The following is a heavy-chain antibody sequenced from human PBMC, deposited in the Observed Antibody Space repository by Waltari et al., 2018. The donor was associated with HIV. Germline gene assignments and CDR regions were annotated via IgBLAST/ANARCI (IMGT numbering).Heavy chain of an antibody. CDR2: ISSSSSYI. CDR3: ARGGGYSGENWFDP. J-gene: IGHJ5*02. V-gene: IGHV3-21*01. D-gene: IGHD3-10*01. CDR1: GFTFSSYR. Sequence: EVQLVESGGGLVKPGGSLRLSCAASGFTFSSYRKNWVRQAPGKGLEWVSSISSSSSYIYYADSVKGRFTISRDNAKNSLYLQMNSLRAEDTAVYYCARGGGYSGENWFDPWGQGTLVTVSS.